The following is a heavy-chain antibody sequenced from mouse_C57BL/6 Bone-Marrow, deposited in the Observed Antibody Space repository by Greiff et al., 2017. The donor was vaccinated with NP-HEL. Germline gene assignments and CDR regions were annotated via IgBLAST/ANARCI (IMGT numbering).Heavy chain of an antibody. CDR2: INPYNGGT. CDR3: ARHYYGGFAY. Sequence: DVKLQESGPVLVKPGASVKMSCKASGYTFTDYYMNWVKQSHGKSLEWIGVINPYNGGTSYNQKFKGKATLTVDKSSSTAYMELNSLTSEDSAVYYCARHYYGGFAYWGQGTLVTVSA. J-gene: IGHJ3*01. V-gene: IGHV1-19*01. D-gene: IGHD1-2*01. CDR1: GYTFTDYY.